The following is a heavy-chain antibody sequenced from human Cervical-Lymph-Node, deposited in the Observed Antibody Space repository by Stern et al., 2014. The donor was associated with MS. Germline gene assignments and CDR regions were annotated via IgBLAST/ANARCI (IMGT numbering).Heavy chain of an antibody. J-gene: IGHJ4*02. CDR1: GNILTELS. CDR2: FDREDGET. V-gene: IGHV1-24*01. CDR3: AIYGDDGDY. Sequence: VQLEESGAEVKKPGASVKVSCKVSGNILTELSMQWVRQAPGKGLEWMGGFDREDGETIYAQKFQGRVTMTEDTSTDTAYMELGSLRSEDTAVYYCAIYGDDGDYWGQGTLVTVSS. D-gene: IGHD4-17*01.